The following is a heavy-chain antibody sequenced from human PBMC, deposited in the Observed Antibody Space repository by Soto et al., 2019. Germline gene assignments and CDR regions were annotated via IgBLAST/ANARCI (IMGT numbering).Heavy chain of an antibody. CDR3: ARDTPDSSAFYSYYYGMDV. V-gene: IGHV1-18*01. CDR1: AYTFTSYG. Sequence: ASLTLSCKACAYTFTSYGISWVRQAPGQGLEWMGWISAYNGNTNYAQKPQGRVTMTTHTSTSTAYMELRSLRSDDTAVYYCARDTPDSSAFYSYYYGMDVWGQGTTVTVSS. J-gene: IGHJ6*02. CDR2: ISAYNGNT. D-gene: IGHD3-22*01.